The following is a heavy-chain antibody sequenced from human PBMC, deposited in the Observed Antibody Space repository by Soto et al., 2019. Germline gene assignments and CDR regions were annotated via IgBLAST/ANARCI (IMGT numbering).Heavy chain of an antibody. CDR3: AIDAYYDILTGPRPLGMDV. Sequence: PSETLSLTCTVSGGSISSGGYYWSWIRQPPGKGLEWIGYIYYSGSTNYNPSLKSRVTISVDTSKNQFSLKLSSVTAADTAVYYCAIDAYYDILTGPRPLGMDVWGQGTTVTVSS. D-gene: IGHD3-9*01. CDR1: GGSISSGGYY. J-gene: IGHJ6*02. V-gene: IGHV4-61*08. CDR2: IYYSGST.